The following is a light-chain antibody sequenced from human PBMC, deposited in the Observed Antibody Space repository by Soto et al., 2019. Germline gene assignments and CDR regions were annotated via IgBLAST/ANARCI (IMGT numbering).Light chain of an antibody. J-gene: IGKJ1*01. CDR2: DAT. V-gene: IGKV1-5*01. CDR3: QQYNRYSTWT. Sequence: DIQMTQSPSTLSASVGDRVTITCRASQSIRRWLAWYQQKPGKAPKVLIWDATSLQRGVPSRFSGSGSGTEFTLTISSLQPDDFATYYCQQYNRYSTWTFGQGTKVEIK. CDR1: QSIRRW.